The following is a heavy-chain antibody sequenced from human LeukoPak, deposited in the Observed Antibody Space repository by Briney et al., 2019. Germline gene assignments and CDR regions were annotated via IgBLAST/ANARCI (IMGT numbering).Heavy chain of an antibody. D-gene: IGHD3-3*01. CDR2: ISSSSSYI. CDR1: GFTFSSYS. CDR3: ARGLVDDFWSENWFDP. V-gene: IGHV3-21*01. J-gene: IGHJ5*02. Sequence: GGSLRLSCAASGFTFSSYSMNWVRQAPGKGLEWVSSISSSSSYIYYADSVKGRFTISRDNAKNSLYLQMNSLRDEDTAVYYCARGLVDDFWSENWFDPWGQGTLVTVSS.